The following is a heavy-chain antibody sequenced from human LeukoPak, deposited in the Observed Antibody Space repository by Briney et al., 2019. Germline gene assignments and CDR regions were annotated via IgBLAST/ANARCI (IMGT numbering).Heavy chain of an antibody. CDR3: ARRTGVGHFDF. J-gene: IGHJ4*02. V-gene: IGHV5-51*01. Sequence: GESLKISCKVSGYIFTNYWVGWVRQMPGKGLEWMGIIYPSDSGTRYSPSFRGQVTISADKSIYTTYLQWSSLKASDTAMYYCARRTGVGHFDFWGQGTLVTVSS. D-gene: IGHD1-26*01. CDR2: IYPSDSGT. CDR1: GYIFTNYW.